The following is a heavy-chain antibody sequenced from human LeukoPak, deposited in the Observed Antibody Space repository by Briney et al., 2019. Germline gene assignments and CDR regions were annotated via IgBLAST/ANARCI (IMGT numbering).Heavy chain of an antibody. CDR2: ISSSSSYI. D-gene: IGHD2-15*01. CDR3: ASSTPRKYCSGGSCYLTDY. CDR1: GFTFSSYS. J-gene: IGHJ4*02. V-gene: IGHV3-21*01. Sequence: GGSLRLSCAASGFTFSSYSMNWVRQAPGKGLEWVSSISSSSSYIYYADSVKGRFTISRDNAKNSLYLQMNSLRAADTAVYYCASSTPRKYCSGGSCYLTDYWGQGTLVTVSS.